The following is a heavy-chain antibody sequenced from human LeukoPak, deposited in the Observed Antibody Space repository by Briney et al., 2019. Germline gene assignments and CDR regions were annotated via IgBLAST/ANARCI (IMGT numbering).Heavy chain of an antibody. CDR1: GGSISSYY. CDR2: IYTSGST. J-gene: IGHJ3*02. V-gene: IGHV4-4*07. D-gene: IGHD1-26*01. Sequence: PSETLSLTCTGSGGSISSYYWSWLRQPAGKGLEGFGRIYTSGSTNYNPSLKSRVTMSVDTSKNQFSLKLSSVTAADTAVYYCAREVIVGATYDAFDIWGQGTMVTVSS. CDR3: AREVIVGATYDAFDI.